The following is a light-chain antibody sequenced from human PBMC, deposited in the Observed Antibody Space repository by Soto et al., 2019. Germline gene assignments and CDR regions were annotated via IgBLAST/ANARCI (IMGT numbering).Light chain of an antibody. Sequence: QSVLTQPPSASGSPGQSVTFSCTGTSSDVGGYNYVSWYQQHPGKAPKLMIYEVSKRPSGVPDRFSGSKSGNTASLTVSGLQADDEADYYCSSYAGSNNYVFGTGTKVTVL. V-gene: IGLV2-8*01. CDR1: SSDVGGYNY. CDR2: EVS. CDR3: SSYAGSNNYV. J-gene: IGLJ1*01.